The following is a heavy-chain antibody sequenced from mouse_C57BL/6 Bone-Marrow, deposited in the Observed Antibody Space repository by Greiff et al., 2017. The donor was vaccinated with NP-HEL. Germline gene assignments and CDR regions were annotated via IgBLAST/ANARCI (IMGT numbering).Heavy chain of an antibody. CDR3: ARRAGDSSPWPFAY. Sequence: VQLQQSGPELVKPGASVKISCKASGYTFTDYYINWVKQRPGQGLEWIGWIFPGSGSTYYNEKFKGKATLTVDKSSSTAYMLLSCLTSEDSAVYFCARRAGDSSPWPFAYWGQGTLVTVSA. D-gene: IGHD2-12*01. CDR2: IFPGSGST. V-gene: IGHV1-75*01. CDR1: GYTFTDYY. J-gene: IGHJ3*01.